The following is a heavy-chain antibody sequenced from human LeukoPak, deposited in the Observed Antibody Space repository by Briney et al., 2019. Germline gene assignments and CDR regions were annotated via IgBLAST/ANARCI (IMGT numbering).Heavy chain of an antibody. J-gene: IGHJ4*02. CDR1: GGSFSGYY. CDR3: ATSGGWYRFEY. V-gene: IGHV4-34*01. D-gene: IGHD3-10*01. Sequence: SETLSLTCAVYGGSFSGYYWSWIRQPPGKGLEWIGEINHSGSTNYNPSLKSRVTISVDTSKNQISLKLSSVTAADTAVYYCATSGGWYRFEYWGQGTLVTVSS. CDR2: INHSGST.